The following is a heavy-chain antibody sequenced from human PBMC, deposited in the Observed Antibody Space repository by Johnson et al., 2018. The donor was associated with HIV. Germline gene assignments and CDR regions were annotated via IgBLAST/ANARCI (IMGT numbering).Heavy chain of an antibody. CDR2: INWNGGST. CDR3: GRDRHYYYDSSGSGAFDM. J-gene: IGHJ3*02. V-gene: IGHV3-20*04. Sequence: VQLVESGGGVVRPGGSLRLSCAASGFIFDDYGMSWVRQAPGKGLEWCSGINWNGGSTGYADSVKGRFTISRDNAKNSLYLQMNSLRAEDTALYYCGRDRHYYYDSSGSGAFDMWGQGTVVHVSS. D-gene: IGHD3-22*01. CDR1: GFIFDDYG.